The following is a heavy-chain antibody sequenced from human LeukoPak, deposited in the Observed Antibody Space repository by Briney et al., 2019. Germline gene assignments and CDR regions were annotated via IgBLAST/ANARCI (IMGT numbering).Heavy chain of an antibody. J-gene: IGHJ4*02. V-gene: IGHV4-59*01. Sequence: ASETLSLTCTVSGGSISSYYWSWIRQPPGKGLEWIGYIYYSGSTNYNPSLKSRVTMSVDTSKNQFSLKLRSVTAADTAVYFCAREASRAGTYYFDYWGQGTLLTVSS. CDR2: IYYSGST. CDR1: GGSISSYY. CDR3: AREASRAGTYYFDY. D-gene: IGHD3-10*01.